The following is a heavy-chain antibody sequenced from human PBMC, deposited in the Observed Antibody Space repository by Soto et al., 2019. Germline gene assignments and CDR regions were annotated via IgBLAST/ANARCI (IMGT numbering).Heavy chain of an antibody. J-gene: IGHJ5*02. V-gene: IGHV4-59*01. CDR1: GGSISSYY. CDR2: IYYSGST. D-gene: IGHD3-22*01. Sequence: TLSLTCTVSGGSISSYYWSWIRQPPGKXLEWIGYIYYSGSTNYNPSLKSRVTISVDTSKNQFSLKLSSVTAADTAVYYCAREEYYYDSSGYRNWFDPWGQGPLVTVSS. CDR3: AREEYYYDSSGYRNWFDP.